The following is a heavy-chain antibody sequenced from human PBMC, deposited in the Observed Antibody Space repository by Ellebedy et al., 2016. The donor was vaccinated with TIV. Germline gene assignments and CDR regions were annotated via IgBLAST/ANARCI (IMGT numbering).Heavy chain of an antibody. CDR3: ARGCPRVAGCRRSFDY. CDR1: GGSISSSNW. V-gene: IGHV4-4*02. J-gene: IGHJ4*02. CDR2: IYHSGST. Sequence: MPGGSLRLSCAVSGGSISSSNWWSWVRQPPGKGLEWIGEIYHSGSTNYNPSLKSRVTISVDKSKNQFSLKLSSVTAADTAVYYCARGCPRVAGCRRSFDYWGQGTLVTVSS. D-gene: IGHD6-19*01.